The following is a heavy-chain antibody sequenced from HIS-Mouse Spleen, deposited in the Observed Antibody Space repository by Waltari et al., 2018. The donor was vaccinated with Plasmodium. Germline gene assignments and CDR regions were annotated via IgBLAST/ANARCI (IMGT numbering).Heavy chain of an antibody. V-gene: IGHV3-13*01. J-gene: IGHJ3*02. CDR1: GFTFRSYD. CDR2: IGTAGDT. D-gene: IGHD1-1*01. Sequence: EVQLVESGGGLVQPGGSLRLSCAASGFTFRSYDMHWVPQATGKGLEWVSAIGTAGDTYYPGSVKGRFTISRENAKNSLYLQMNSLRAGDTAVYYCARGRWNHAFDIWGQGTMVTVSS. CDR3: ARGRWNHAFDI.